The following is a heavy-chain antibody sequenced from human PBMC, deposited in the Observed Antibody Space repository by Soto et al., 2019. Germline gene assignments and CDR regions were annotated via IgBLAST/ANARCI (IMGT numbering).Heavy chain of an antibody. D-gene: IGHD3-22*01. CDR2: IKSKTDGGTT. V-gene: IGHV3-15*07. CDR3: TTDRGGWIVFDY. Sequence: EVQLVESGGGLVKPGGSLRLSCAASGFTFSNAWMNWVRQAPGKGLEWVGRIKSKTDGGTTDYAAPVKGRFTISRDDSKNTLYLEMNSLKTADTAVYYCTTDRGGWIVFDYWGQGTLVTVSS. J-gene: IGHJ4*02. CDR1: GFTFSNAW.